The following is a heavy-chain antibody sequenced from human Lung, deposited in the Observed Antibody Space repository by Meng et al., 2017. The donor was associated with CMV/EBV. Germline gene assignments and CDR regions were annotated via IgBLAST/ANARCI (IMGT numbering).Heavy chain of an antibody. CDR3: AKWEDYTNPGECGMDV. CDR1: GFTFDDYA. V-gene: IGHV3-9*01. Sequence: GGSLRLXCAASGFTFDDYAMHWVRQAPGKGLEWVSGISWNSGSIGYADSVKGRLTISRDNAKNSLYLQMSSLRAEDTALYYCAKWEDYTNPGECGMDVWGQGXTVTVSS. D-gene: IGHD3-10*01. J-gene: IGHJ6*02. CDR2: ISWNSGSI.